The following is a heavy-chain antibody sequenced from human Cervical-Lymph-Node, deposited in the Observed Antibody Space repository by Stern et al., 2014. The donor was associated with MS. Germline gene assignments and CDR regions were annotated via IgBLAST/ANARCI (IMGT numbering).Heavy chain of an antibody. J-gene: IGHJ4*02. D-gene: IGHD3-3*01. CDR3: TSSRYEFWSGYRKAFYFDY. CDR2: LFYSGST. CDR1: GGSINNGDYY. Sequence: VQLVESGPGLVKPSQTLSLTCTVSGGSINNGDYYWSWIRQHPGKGLECIGYLFYSGSTYYTPSLKSRATISEDTSKNQFSLNLHSVTAADTAVYYCTSSRYEFWSGYRKAFYFDYWGQGAMVTVSS. V-gene: IGHV4-31*03.